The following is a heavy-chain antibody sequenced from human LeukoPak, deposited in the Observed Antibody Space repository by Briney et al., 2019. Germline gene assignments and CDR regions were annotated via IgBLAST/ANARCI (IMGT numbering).Heavy chain of an antibody. CDR2: IWYDGSNK. Sequence: GGSLRLSCAASGFTFSSYGMHWLRQAPGKGLEWVAVIWYDGSNKYYADSVKGRFTISRDNSKNTLYLQMNSLRAEDTAVYYCAKDYYDSSGYDAFDIWGQGTMVTVSS. V-gene: IGHV3-33*06. CDR3: AKDYYDSSGYDAFDI. CDR1: GFTFSSYG. D-gene: IGHD3-22*01. J-gene: IGHJ3*02.